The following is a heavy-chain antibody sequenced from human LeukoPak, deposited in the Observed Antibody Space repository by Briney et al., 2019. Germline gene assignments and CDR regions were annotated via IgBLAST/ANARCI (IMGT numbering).Heavy chain of an antibody. Sequence: ASVKVSCKASVYTFINYDIMWVRQATGQGVEWVGWMNSNSGNTGYAQKFQGRVTMTRDTSMSTAYMALSSLRFEDKAVYYCTRGRGGTIVRGYMDYWGQGTLVTVSS. CDR1: VYTFINYD. J-gene: IGHJ4*02. CDR3: TRGRGGTIVRGYMDY. D-gene: IGHD3-10*01. V-gene: IGHV1-8*01. CDR2: MNSNSGNT.